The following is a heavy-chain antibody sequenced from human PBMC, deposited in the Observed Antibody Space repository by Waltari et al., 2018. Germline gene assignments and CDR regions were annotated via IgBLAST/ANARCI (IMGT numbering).Heavy chain of an antibody. V-gene: IGHV3-72*01. CDR1: GLTLSDHY. CDR2: SRNKHNDYTT. Sequence: EVHLVESGGALVQPGGSLRLSCTASGLTLSDHYMDWVRQAPGKGLEWVASSRNKHNDYTTEYAAAVKGRCAVSRDASDNSLYLQMSNLQIEDTAGYYCSRCFRIGDAWLNDYWGQGTLVTVTS. CDR3: SRCFRIGDAWLNDY. D-gene: IGHD3-9*01. J-gene: IGHJ4*02.